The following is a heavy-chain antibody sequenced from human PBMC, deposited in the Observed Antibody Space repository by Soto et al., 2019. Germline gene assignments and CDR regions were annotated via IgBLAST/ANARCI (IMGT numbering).Heavy chain of an antibody. CDR3: AGRYCTGGSCYRP. Sequence: QVQLQQWGAGLLKPSETLSLTCAISGGSFSGYSWSWIRLPPGKGLEWIGEINHDGITNYNPSLKCRVTISLDTSKNQSSLKLTSVTAADTAVYYCAGRYCTGGSCYRPWGQGTLVTVSS. CDR1: GGSFSGYS. J-gene: IGHJ4*02. CDR2: INHDGIT. D-gene: IGHD2-15*01. V-gene: IGHV4-34*01.